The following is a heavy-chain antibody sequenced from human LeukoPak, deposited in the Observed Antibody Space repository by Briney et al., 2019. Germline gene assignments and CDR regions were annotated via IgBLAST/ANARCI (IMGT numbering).Heavy chain of an antibody. Sequence: NPSETLSLTCTVSGGSISNYYWSWIRQPPGKGLEWIGYVYYSGSTTYNPPLKSRVTISVDTSKNQFSLKLSSVTAADTAVYYCARDGYNSFDSWGQGTLVTVSS. CDR2: VYYSGST. J-gene: IGHJ4*02. V-gene: IGHV4-59*01. CDR3: ARDGYNSFDS. CDR1: GGSISNYY. D-gene: IGHD5-24*01.